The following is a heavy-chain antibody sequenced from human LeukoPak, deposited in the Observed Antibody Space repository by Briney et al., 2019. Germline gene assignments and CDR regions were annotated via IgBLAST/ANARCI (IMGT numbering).Heavy chain of an antibody. D-gene: IGHD1-26*01. J-gene: IGHJ4*02. CDR2: ISYDGSNK. CDR1: GFTFSSYG. CDR3: ARVGATSYYFDY. Sequence: SGGSLRLSCAASGFTFSSYGMHWVRQAPGKGLEWVAVISYDGSNKYCADSVKGRFTISRDNSKNTLYLQMNSLRAEDTAVYYCARVGATSYYFDYWGQGTLVTVSS. V-gene: IGHV3-30*03.